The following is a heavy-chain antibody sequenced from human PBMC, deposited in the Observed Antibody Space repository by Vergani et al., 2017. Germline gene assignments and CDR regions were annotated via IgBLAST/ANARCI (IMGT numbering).Heavy chain of an antibody. CDR2: LFWDSGNI. Sequence: EVQLVESGGGLVQPGRSLRLSCAASGFTFNDYAMHWVRQVPGKGLEWVSGLFWDSGNIGYADSVRGRFTISRDNSKNTLYLQMNSLRVEDTAVYYCARAYGRYDWFDYWGQRTLVIVSS. CDR3: ARAYGRYDWFDY. J-gene: IGHJ4*01. D-gene: IGHD1-20*01. V-gene: IGHV3-9*01. CDR1: GFTFNDYA.